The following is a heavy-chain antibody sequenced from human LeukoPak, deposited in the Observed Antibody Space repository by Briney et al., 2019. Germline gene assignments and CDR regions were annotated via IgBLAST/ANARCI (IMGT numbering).Heavy chain of an antibody. V-gene: IGHV4-59*08. CDR2: IYYSGST. CDR3: AGRDLWGHFDY. J-gene: IGHJ4*02. Sequence: SETLSLTCTVSGGSISSYYWSWIRQPPGKGLEWIGYIYYSGSTNYNPSLKSRVTISVDTSKNQFSLKLSSVTAADTAVCYCAGRDLWGHFDYWGQGTLVTVSS. CDR1: GGSISSYY. D-gene: IGHD5-24*01.